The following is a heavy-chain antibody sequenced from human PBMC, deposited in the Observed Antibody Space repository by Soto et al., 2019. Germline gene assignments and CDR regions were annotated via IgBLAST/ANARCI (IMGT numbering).Heavy chain of an antibody. V-gene: IGHV3-74*01. Sequence: EVQLVESGGGLVQPGGSLRLSCEASGFTSGNYWRHWFRQAPGKGLEWVSRIDHDGPTDYADSVRGRFTISRDNAENTLYLQMNSLRPEDTAVYYCVRDSHGDYWGQGTLVTVSS. J-gene: IGHJ4*02. CDR2: IDHDGPT. CDR1: GFTSGNYW. CDR3: VRDSHGDY.